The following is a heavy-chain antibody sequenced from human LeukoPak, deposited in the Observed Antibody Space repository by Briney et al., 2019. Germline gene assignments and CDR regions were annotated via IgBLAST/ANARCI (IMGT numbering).Heavy chain of an antibody. V-gene: IGHV1-18*01. CDR1: GYTFTSYG. CDR2: ISAYNGNT. D-gene: IGHD3/OR15-3a*01. J-gene: IGHJ1*01. Sequence: ASLKLSFKASGYTFTSYGISWVRQAPGQGREWMGWISAYNGNTKNAQKLQGRVTMTRDTSRSTAYMELSSLRSDDTGVYYCARDGYQPLDVTYFQHWGQGTLVTVSS. CDR3: ARDGYQPLDVTYFQH.